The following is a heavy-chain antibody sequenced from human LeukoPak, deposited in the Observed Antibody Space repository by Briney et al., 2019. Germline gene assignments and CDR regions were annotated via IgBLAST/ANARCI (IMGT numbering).Heavy chain of an antibody. D-gene: IGHD1-26*01. CDR3: ARGFRGASFDY. Sequence: PSEILSLTCTVSGGSISSYYWSWIRQPPGKGLEWIGYIYYSGSTYYNPSLRSRVTISVDTSKNQFSLKLSSVTAADTAVYYCARGFRGASFDYWGQGTLVTVSS. CDR2: IYYSGST. J-gene: IGHJ4*02. CDR1: GGSISSYY. V-gene: IGHV4-59*01.